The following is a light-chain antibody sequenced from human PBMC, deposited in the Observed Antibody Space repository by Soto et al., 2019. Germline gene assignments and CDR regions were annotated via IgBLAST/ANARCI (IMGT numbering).Light chain of an antibody. CDR1: QTIMTY. CDR2: AAS. J-gene: IGKJ1*01. Sequence: DIQMTQSPSSLSASVGDEVTITCRASQTIMTYLNWYQLKPGKPPRLLIYAASSLQSGVQSRFSGSGSGTDFTLTISSLQPEDFATYSCKQSYNSPQTFGQGTKVDIK. CDR3: KQSYNSPQT. V-gene: IGKV1-39*01.